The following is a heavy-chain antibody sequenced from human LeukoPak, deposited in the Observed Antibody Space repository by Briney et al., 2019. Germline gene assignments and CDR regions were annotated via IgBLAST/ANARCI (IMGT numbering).Heavy chain of an antibody. J-gene: IGHJ4*02. Sequence: PGGSLRLSCAASGFSFNNYAMHWVRQAPGKGLEYVSAISSNGGSTDYANSVKGRFTISRDNSKNTLYLQMGSLRAEDMAVYYCARGSSGGDYWGQGTLVTVSS. CDR3: ARGSSGGDY. V-gene: IGHV3-64*01. CDR2: ISSNGGST. D-gene: IGHD3-10*01. CDR1: GFSFNNYA.